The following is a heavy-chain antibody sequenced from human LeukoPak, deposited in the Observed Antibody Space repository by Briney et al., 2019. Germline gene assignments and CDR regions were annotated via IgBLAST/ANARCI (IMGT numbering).Heavy chain of an antibody. CDR3: ARVSTYSSSWYVRYYYYMDV. D-gene: IGHD6-13*01. Sequence: GASVKVSCKASGYTFTGYYMHWVRQAPGQGLEWMGWINPNSGGTNYAQKLQGRVTMTTDTSTSTAYMELRSLRSDDTAVYYCARVSTYSSSWYVRYYYYMDVWGKGTTVTVSS. J-gene: IGHJ6*03. CDR2: INPNSGGT. V-gene: IGHV1-2*02. CDR1: GYTFTGYY.